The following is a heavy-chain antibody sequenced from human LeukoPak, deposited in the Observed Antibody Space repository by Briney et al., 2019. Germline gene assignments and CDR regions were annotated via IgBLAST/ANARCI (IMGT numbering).Heavy chain of an antibody. V-gene: IGHV3-30-3*01. CDR2: ISYDGSNK. Sequence: PPGGSLRLSCAASGFTFSSYAVHWVRQAPGKGLEWVAVISYDGSNKYYADSVKGRFTISRDNSKNTLYLQMNSLRAEDTAVYYCARNHFDYWGQGTLVTVSS. CDR1: GFTFSSYA. CDR3: ARNHFDY. J-gene: IGHJ4*02.